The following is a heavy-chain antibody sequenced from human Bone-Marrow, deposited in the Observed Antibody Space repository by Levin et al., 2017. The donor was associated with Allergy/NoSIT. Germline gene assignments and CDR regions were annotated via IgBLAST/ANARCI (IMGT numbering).Heavy chain of an antibody. Sequence: ESGPTLVKPTQTLTLTCSFSGFSLTTAPEGVAWIRQPPGKAPEWLAVIYWDDDKRYSPSLKSRLTITKDTSKSQVVLTMADMDPVDTATYFCAYRGLHRSFGGVQYNYFDPWGQGILVTVSS. J-gene: IGHJ5*02. CDR3: AYRGLHRSFGGVQYNYFDP. D-gene: IGHD3-16*01. CDR1: GFSLTTAPEG. CDR2: IYWDDDK. V-gene: IGHV2-5*02.